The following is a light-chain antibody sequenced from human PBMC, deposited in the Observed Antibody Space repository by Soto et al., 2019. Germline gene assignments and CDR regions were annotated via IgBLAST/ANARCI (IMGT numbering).Light chain of an antibody. CDR2: MVS. CDR1: SSDVGNYNY. CDR3: TSPTPGSLYV. J-gene: IGLJ1*01. V-gene: IGLV2-14*01. Sequence: QSVRTEPASVSGSPGQSITSSCTGTSSDVGNYNYVSWYQQYPGRVPKLLIYMVSNRPSGVSNRFSGSKSGNTASLTISGLQAEDEADYFCTSPTPGSLYVFGTGTKVTVL.